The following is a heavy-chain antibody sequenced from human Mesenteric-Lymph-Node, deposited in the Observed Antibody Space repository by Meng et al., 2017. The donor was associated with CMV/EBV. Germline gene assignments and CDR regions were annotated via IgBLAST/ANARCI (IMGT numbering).Heavy chain of an antibody. D-gene: IGHD5-24*01. CDR1: GFTFSSYW. J-gene: IGHJ4*02. Sequence: GGSLRPSCAASGFTFSSYWMSWVRQAPGKGLGWVAVIWYDGSHVYYADSVRGRFTTSRDSAKNTLYLQTNSLRPEDTAIYYCARGSRDGYNFDYWGQGTLVTVSS. V-gene: IGHV3-33*08. CDR3: ARGSRDGYNFDY. CDR2: IWYDGSHV.